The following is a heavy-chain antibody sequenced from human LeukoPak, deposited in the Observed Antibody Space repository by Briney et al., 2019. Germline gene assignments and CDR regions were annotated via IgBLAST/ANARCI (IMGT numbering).Heavy chain of an antibody. D-gene: IGHD3-3*01. V-gene: IGHV4-31*03. CDR1: GGSISSGGYY. CDR3: ASTAKYYDFWSGYYGWFDP. J-gene: IGHJ5*02. CDR2: IYYSGST. Sequence: SQTLSLTCTVSGGSISSGGYYWSWIRQHPGKSLEWIGYIYYSGSTYYNPSLKSRVTISVDTSKNQFSLKLSSVTAADTAVYYCASTAKYYDFWSGYYGWFDPWGQGTLVTVSS.